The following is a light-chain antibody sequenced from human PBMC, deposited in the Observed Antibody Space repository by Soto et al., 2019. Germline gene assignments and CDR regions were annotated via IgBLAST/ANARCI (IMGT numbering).Light chain of an antibody. CDR3: QQYNSYSWT. CDR1: QSVGDS. CDR2: DAS. J-gene: IGKJ1*01. V-gene: IGKV1-5*01. Sequence: DIVLTQSPSTLSASVGDRVTITCRASQSVGDSLAWYQQKPGQAPKLLIYDASTLESGVPSRFSGSRSGTEFTLTISSLQPDDFATYYCQQYNSYSWTFGQGTKVDIK.